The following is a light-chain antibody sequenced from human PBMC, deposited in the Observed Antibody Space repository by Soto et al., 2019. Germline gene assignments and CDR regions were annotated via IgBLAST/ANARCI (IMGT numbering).Light chain of an antibody. CDR2: GAS. V-gene: IGKV3-20*01. J-gene: IGKJ1*01. CDR3: QQYGGSVQT. CDR1: QSVGSNY. Sequence: EIVLTQFPGTLSLSPGERATLSCRASQSVGSNYLAWYQQRPGQPPNLLIFGASHRAPDIPDRFSGSGSGTDFTLTISRLEPEDFAVYNCQQYGGSVQTFGQGTKVDIK.